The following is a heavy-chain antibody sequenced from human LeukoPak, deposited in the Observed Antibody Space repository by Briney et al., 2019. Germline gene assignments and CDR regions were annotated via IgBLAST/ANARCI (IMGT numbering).Heavy chain of an antibody. Sequence: GGALRLSCAASGFTFSSYAMSWVRQAPGKGLEWVSGISGSGSSTYYADSVKGRFTISRDNSKNTLSLQMNSLRAEDTAVYYCAKGGSFYDSSGYADYWGQGTLVTVSS. V-gene: IGHV3-23*01. CDR1: GFTFSSYA. CDR2: ISGSGSST. D-gene: IGHD3-22*01. CDR3: AKGGSFYDSSGYADY. J-gene: IGHJ4*02.